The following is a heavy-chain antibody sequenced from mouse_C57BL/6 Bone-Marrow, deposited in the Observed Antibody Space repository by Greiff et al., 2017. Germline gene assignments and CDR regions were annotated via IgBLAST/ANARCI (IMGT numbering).Heavy chain of an antibody. J-gene: IGHJ2*01. Sequence: EVKLMESGEGLVKPGGSLKLSCAASGFTFSSYAMSWVRQTPEKRLEWVAYISSGGDYIYYADTVKGRFTISRDNARNTLYLQMSSLKSEDTAMYYCTRDLKLGLFDYWGQGTTLTVSS. CDR3: TRDLKLGLFDY. CDR2: ISSGGDYI. CDR1: GFTFSSYA. V-gene: IGHV5-9-1*02. D-gene: IGHD4-1*01.